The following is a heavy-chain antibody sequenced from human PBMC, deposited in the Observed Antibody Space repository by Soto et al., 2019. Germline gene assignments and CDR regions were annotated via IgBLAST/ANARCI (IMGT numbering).Heavy chain of an antibody. CDR1: GGSISSGDYY. D-gene: IGHD3-22*01. Sequence: PSETLSLTCTVSGGSISSGDYYWSWIRQPPGKGLEWIGYIYYSGSTYYNPSLKSRVTISVDTSKNQFSLKLSSVTAADTAVYYCARTWESYYYDSSGHGDLWGRGTLVTVSS. J-gene: IGHJ2*01. V-gene: IGHV4-30-4*01. CDR3: ARTWESYYYDSSGHGDL. CDR2: IYYSGST.